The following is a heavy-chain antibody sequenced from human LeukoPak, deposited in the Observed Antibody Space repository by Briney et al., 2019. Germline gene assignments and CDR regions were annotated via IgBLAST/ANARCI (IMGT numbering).Heavy chain of an antibody. CDR2: ISSSGSTI. V-gene: IGHV3-48*03. Sequence: GGSLRLSCAASGFSFRNYEMTWVRQAPGKGLEWVSYISSSGSTIYYADSVKGRFTISRDNAKNSLYLQMNSLRAEDTAVYYCARGGLGDLGRYYFDYWGQGTLVTVSS. CDR1: GFSFRNYE. CDR3: ARGGLGDLGRYYFDY. D-gene: IGHD3-10*01. J-gene: IGHJ4*02.